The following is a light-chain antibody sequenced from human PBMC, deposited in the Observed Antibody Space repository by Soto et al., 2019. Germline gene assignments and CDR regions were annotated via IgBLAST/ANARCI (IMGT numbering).Light chain of an antibody. CDR2: GAS. Sequence: ETVMTPAPGTLSVSPGESDTLYCGTSQSVSSNLAWYQQKPGQAPRLLLYGASTRATAIPARFSGSGSSTEFTLTISYLPPADSAGYFCQRYQGWLTFGGGTRVEI. V-gene: IGKV3D-15*01. CDR1: QSVSSN. J-gene: IGKJ4*01. CDR3: QRYQGWLT.